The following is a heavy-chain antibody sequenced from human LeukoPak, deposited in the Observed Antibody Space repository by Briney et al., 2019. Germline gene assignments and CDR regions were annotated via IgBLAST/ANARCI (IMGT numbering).Heavy chain of an antibody. Sequence: SETLPLTCTVSGGSISSGGYYWSWVRQHPGTGLELIGYIYYSGSTYYNPSLKSRVTISVDTSKNQFSLKLSSVTAADTAVYYCAKGIAVAGPLRSYYFDYWGQGTLVTVSS. D-gene: IGHD6-19*01. J-gene: IGHJ4*02. CDR1: GGSISSGGYY. CDR3: AKGIAVAGPLRSYYFDY. V-gene: IGHV4-31*03. CDR2: IYYSGST.